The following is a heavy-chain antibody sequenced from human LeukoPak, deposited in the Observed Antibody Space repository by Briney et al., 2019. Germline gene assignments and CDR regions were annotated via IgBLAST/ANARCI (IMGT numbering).Heavy chain of an antibody. J-gene: IGHJ5*02. CDR1: GGSISSYY. V-gene: IGHV4-59*01. CDR2: IYYSGST. Sequence: SETLCLTCTVSGGSISSYYWSWIRQPPGKGLEWIGYIYYSGSTNYNPSLKSRVTISVDTSKNQFSLKLSSVTAADTAVYYCARETGLYCSGGSCYSLGWFDPWGQGTLVTVSS. D-gene: IGHD2-15*01. CDR3: ARETGLYCSGGSCYSLGWFDP.